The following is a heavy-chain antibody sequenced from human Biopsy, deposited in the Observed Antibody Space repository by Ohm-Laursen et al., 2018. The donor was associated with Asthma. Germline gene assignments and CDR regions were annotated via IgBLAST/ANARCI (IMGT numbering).Heavy chain of an antibody. CDR2: IIPFYGTA. D-gene: IGHD6-19*01. CDR3: ARCQVGYSSGWSLLLKKIYYSGMDV. Sequence: SVKVFCKPSGGTFSTFGISWARQAPGQGLEWMGRIIPFYGTATYAQNFQGRLTLTADESTSTAYMEVTSLRSEDTAIYYCARCQVGYSSGWSLLLKKIYYSGMDVWGQGTAVTVSS. CDR1: GGTFSTFG. J-gene: IGHJ6*02. V-gene: IGHV1-69*13.